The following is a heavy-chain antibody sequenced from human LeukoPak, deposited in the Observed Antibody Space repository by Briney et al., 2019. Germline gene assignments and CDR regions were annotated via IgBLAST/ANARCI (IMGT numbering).Heavy chain of an antibody. V-gene: IGHV4-30-4*08. CDR1: GGSISSGGYY. D-gene: IGHD3-22*01. CDR3: ARPYYYDSRIDP. J-gene: IGHJ5*02. CDR2: IHYSGST. Sequence: SETLSLTCTVSGGSISSGGYYWSWIRQHPRKGLEWIGYIHYSGSTYYNPSLKSRVTMSADTSKNQLSLKLSSVTAADTAVYYCARPYYYDSRIDPWGQGILVTVSS.